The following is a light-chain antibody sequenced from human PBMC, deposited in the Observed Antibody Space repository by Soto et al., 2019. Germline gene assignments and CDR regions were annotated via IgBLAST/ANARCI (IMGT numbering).Light chain of an antibody. CDR3: QQRSNWPPALT. CDR2: FAS. V-gene: IGKV3-11*01. CDR1: KSVSSY. J-gene: IGKJ4*01. Sequence: EIVLTQSPATLSLSPGERATLSCRASKSVSSYLAWYQQKPGQAPRFFIYFASNRATGIPARFSGSGSGTDFTLTISSLEPEDFAVYYCQQRSNWPPALTFGGGTKVDIK.